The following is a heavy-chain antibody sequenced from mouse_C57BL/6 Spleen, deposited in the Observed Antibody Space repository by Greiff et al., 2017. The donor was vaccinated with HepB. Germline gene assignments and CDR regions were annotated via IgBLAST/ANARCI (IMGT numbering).Heavy chain of an antibody. J-gene: IGHJ3*01. V-gene: IGHV1-80*01. CDR1: GYAFSSYW. CDR3: ARGEIYYGNFTWFAY. Sequence: VQLQQSGAELVKPGASVKISCKASGYAFSSYWMNWVKQRPGKGLEWIGQIYPGDGDTNYNGKFKGKATLTADKSSSTAYMQLSSLTSEDSAVYFCARGEIYYGNFTWFAYWGQGTLVTVSA. CDR2: IYPGDGDT. D-gene: IGHD2-1*01.